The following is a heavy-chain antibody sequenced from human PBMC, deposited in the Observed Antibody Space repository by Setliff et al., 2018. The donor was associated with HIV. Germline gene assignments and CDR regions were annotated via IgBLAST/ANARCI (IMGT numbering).Heavy chain of an antibody. CDR2: INYRGNT. CDR3: ASLDGSESPYIYYYYMDV. D-gene: IGHD3-10*01. V-gene: IGHV4-39*01. CDR1: GGSISTSRYY. J-gene: IGHJ6*03. Sequence: PSETLSLTCTVSGGSISTSRYYWGWIRQPPGKGLEWIGSINYRGNTYYKPSLKSRAAISVDTSKNQISLKLSSVTAADTAVYYCASLDGSESPYIYYYYMDVWGKGTAVTVSS.